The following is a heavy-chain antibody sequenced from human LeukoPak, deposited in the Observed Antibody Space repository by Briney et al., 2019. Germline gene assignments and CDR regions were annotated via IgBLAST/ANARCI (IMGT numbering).Heavy chain of an antibody. V-gene: IGHV4-38-2*01. CDR2: MYHSGST. J-gene: IGHJ4*02. D-gene: IGHD1-14*01. CDR1: GYSISSGYH. Sequence: SETLSLTCAVSGYSISSGYHWGWIRQSPGKGLEWIGFMYHSGSTYYDPSLKSRVTISVDTSKNQFSLKLSSVTAADTAVYYCARAGTQTYFFDYWGQGTLVTVSS. CDR3: ARAGTQTYFFDY.